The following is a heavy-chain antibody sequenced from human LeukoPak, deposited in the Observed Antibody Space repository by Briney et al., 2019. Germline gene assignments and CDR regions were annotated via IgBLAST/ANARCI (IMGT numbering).Heavy chain of an antibody. D-gene: IGHD6-19*01. Sequence: PSQTLSLTCAISGDSVSSNSAAWNWIRQSPSRGLEWLGRTYYRSKWYNDYAVSVKSRITINPDTSKNQFSLQLNSVTPEDTAVYYCARVGSVSSAVMTNWFDPWGQGTLATVSS. CDR3: ARVGSVSSAVMTNWFDP. CDR2: TYYRSKWYN. V-gene: IGHV6-1*01. CDR1: GDSVSSNSAA. J-gene: IGHJ5*02.